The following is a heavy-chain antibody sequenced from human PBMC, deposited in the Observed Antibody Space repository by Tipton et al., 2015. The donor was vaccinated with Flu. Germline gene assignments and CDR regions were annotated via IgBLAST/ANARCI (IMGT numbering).Heavy chain of an antibody. CDR2: IYYSGST. J-gene: IGHJ4*02. Sequence: LRLSCTVSGGSISSYYWSWIRQPPGKGLEWIGYIYYSGSTNYNPSLKSRDTISVDTSKNQFSLKLSSVTAADTAVYYCARMTTALNFDDWGQGTLVNVSS. V-gene: IGHV4-59*01. CDR3: ARMTTALNFDD. D-gene: IGHD4-11*01. CDR1: GGSISSYY.